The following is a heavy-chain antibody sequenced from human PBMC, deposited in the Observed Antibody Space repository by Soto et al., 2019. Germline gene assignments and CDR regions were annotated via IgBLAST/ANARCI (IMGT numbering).Heavy chain of an antibody. CDR2: ITGSGGST. V-gene: IGHV3-23*01. D-gene: IGHD4-17*01. J-gene: IGHJ4*02. CDR1: GFTFSTYA. Sequence: GSLRLSCAASGFTFSTYAMIWVRQAPGKGLEWVSVITGSGGSTYYADSVKGRFTISRDTSKNTPFLQMNSLRAEDTAVYYCAKDRYGDYGGIDYWGQGTMVTVPS. CDR3: AKDRYGDYGGIDY.